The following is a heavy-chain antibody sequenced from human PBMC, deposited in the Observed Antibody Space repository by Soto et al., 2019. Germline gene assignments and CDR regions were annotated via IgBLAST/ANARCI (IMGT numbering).Heavy chain of an antibody. D-gene: IGHD5-18*01. CDR3: AKGLPTYSYGTLGY. V-gene: IGHV3-21*04. CDR2: ISSSSSYI. J-gene: IGHJ4*02. CDR1: GFTFSSYS. Sequence: GGSLRLSCAASGFTFSSYSMNWVRQAPGKGLEWVSSISSSSSYIYYADSVKGRFTISRDNAKNSLYLQMNSLRAEDTAVYYCAKGLPTYSYGTLGYWGQGTLVTVSS.